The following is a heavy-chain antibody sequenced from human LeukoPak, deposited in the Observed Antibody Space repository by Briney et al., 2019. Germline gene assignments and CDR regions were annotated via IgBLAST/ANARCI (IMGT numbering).Heavy chain of an antibody. Sequence: GGSLRLSCAASGFTFSSYAMSWVRQAPGKVLEWVSAISGSGGCTYYADSVKGRFTISRDNSKNTLYLQMNSLRAEDTAVYYCAKGGHTIFGVVIIGRVFDYWGQGTLVTVSS. V-gene: IGHV3-23*01. J-gene: IGHJ4*02. CDR1: GFTFSSYA. CDR2: ISGSGGCT. D-gene: IGHD3-3*01. CDR3: AKGGHTIFGVVIIGRVFDY.